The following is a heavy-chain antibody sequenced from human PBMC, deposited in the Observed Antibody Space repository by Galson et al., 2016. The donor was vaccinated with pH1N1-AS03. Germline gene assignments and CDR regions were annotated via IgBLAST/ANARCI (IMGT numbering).Heavy chain of an antibody. Sequence: SLRLSCAASGFTFNHYSMNWVRQAPGKGLEWVSYISSDSTTIYYADSVKGRFTISRDNAKNSLYLQMNSLPAEDTAIYYCARTSGAYFGSDFDIWGQGTMVTVSS. V-gene: IGHV3-48*04. CDR1: GFTFNHYS. J-gene: IGHJ3*02. D-gene: IGHD1-26*01. CDR2: ISSDSTTI. CDR3: ARTSGAYFGSDFDI.